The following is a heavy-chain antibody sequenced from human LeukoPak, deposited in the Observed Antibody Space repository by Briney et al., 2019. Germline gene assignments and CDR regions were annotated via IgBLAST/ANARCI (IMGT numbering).Heavy chain of an antibody. D-gene: IGHD1-26*01. CDR1: GFTFSSYS. Sequence: GGSLRLSCAASGFTFSSYSMNWVRQAPGKGLEWVSYISSSSSTIYYADSVKGRFTISRDNSKNTLYLQMNSLRAEDTAVYYCAREAGRGIEDSGSYYGFDYWGQGTLVTVSS. J-gene: IGHJ4*02. CDR2: ISSSSSTI. CDR3: AREAGRGIEDSGSYYGFDY. V-gene: IGHV3-48*01.